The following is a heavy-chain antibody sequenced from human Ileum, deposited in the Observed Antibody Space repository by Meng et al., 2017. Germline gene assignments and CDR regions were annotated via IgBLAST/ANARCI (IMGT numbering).Heavy chain of an antibody. CDR1: GFTSSSYW. CDR2: INGDGGTT. Sequence: VKLVESGGGLVQPGGSLGLPCTASGFTSSSYWMHWVRQAPGKGLVWVSRINGDGGTTSHADSVKGRFTISRDNAKNTLYLQVNSLRAEDTALYYCARGSASYFGSWGQGTLVTVSS. J-gene: IGHJ4*02. CDR3: ARGSASYFGS. V-gene: IGHV3-74*01.